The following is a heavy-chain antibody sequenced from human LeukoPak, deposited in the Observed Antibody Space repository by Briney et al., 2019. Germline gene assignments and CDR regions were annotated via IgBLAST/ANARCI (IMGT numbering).Heavy chain of an antibody. J-gene: IGHJ4*02. Sequence: GESLRLSCAASGFTFSSYAMSWVRQAPGKGLECVSGISGSGDNTYYADSVKGRFTISRDNSKNTLYVQVNSLGTEDTAAYYCAKGSYYDSSGSFYFDYWGQGTLVNVSS. D-gene: IGHD3-22*01. CDR3: AKGSYYDSSGSFYFDY. CDR1: GFTFSSYA. CDR2: ISGSGDNT. V-gene: IGHV3-23*01.